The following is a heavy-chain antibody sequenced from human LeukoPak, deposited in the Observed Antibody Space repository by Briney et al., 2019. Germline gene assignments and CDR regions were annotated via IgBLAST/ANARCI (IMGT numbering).Heavy chain of an antibody. CDR3: ASDGRVFEYYYDSSDYFTFFDY. D-gene: IGHD3-22*01. J-gene: IGHJ4*02. V-gene: IGHV1-69*13. CDR1: GYTFTSYG. Sequence: ASVKVSCKASGYTFTSYGISWVRQAPGQGLEWMGWIIPVYGTATYAQNFQGRVTITADESTTTAYMELSSLRSEDTAVYYCASDGRVFEYYYDSSDYFTFFDYWGQGTLVTVSS. CDR2: IIPVYGTA.